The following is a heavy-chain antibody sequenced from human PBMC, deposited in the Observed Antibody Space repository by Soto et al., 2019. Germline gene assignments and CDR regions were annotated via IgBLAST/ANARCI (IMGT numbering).Heavy chain of an antibody. V-gene: IGHV4-61*08. J-gene: IGHJ3*02. Sequence: SXTLSLTCTVSGGTISSGGYYWSWIRQHPGKGLEWIGYIYYSGSTNYNPSLRSRVTIAVDTSKNQFSLRLSSVTAGDTAVYYCARKNAFDIWGQGTMVTVSS. CDR1: GGTISSGGYY. CDR2: IYYSGST. CDR3: ARKNAFDI.